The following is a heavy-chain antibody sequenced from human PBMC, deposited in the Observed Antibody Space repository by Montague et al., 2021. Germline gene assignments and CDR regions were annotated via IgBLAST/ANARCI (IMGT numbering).Heavy chain of an antibody. CDR3: GRDYWGSIDY. CDR1: GGSVNGYD. V-gene: IGHV4-59*02. CDR2: MRSGGSP. D-gene: IGHD7-27*01. J-gene: IGHJ4*01. Sequence: SETLSLTCSVSGGSVNGYDWSWIRQPPGKGLEWIGYMRSGGSPNYNPSLKSRLAISIDRSRNQFSLELSFVTAADTAIYLCGRDYWGSIDYWGHGILVTVSS.